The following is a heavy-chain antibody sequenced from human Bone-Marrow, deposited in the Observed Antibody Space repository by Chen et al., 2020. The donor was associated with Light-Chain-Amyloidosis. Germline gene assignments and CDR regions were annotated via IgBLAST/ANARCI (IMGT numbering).Heavy chain of an antibody. Sequence: EVQLVESGGGLLQRGGSLRLSCAASGFAFSSYAMSWVRQAPGKGLEWVSTISGSGGSRYYGDSVKGRLTISRDNCKNALLLQMNSLRAEDTAVYYCAKDISYDDILPGYPADAFDIWGQGTMVTVSS. CDR2: ISGSGGSR. CDR3: AKDISYDDILPGYPADAFDI. D-gene: IGHD3-9*01. J-gene: IGHJ3*02. CDR1: GFAFSSYA. V-gene: IGHV3-23*04.